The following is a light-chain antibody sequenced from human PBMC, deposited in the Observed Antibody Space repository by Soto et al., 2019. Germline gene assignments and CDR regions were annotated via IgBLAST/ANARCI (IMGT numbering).Light chain of an antibody. CDR2: KAS. J-gene: IGKJ1*01. Sequence: DIQMTQSPSTLSASVGDRVTITCRASQSITDWLAWYQQKPGKAPKFLIYKASNLEGGVPSRFSGSGSGTDSTLTISSVQPDDFATYYCQYWDDYSWTFGQGTKVEIK. V-gene: IGKV1-5*03. CDR1: QSITDW. CDR3: QYWDDYSWT.